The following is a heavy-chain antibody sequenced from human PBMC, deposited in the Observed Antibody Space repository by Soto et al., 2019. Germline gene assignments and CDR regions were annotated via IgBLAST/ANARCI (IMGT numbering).Heavy chain of an antibody. J-gene: IGHJ6*02. CDR1: GGSISSYY. CDR3: AKRPLPAYCSGGSCYSVHGMDV. V-gene: IGHV4-59*08. D-gene: IGHD2-15*01. Sequence: PSETLSLTCTVSGGSISSYYWSWIRQPPGKGLEWIGYIYYSGSTNYNPSLKSRVTISVDTSKNQFSLKLSSVTAADTAVYYCAKRPLPAYCSGGSCYSVHGMDVWSQGTTVTVSS. CDR2: IYYSGST.